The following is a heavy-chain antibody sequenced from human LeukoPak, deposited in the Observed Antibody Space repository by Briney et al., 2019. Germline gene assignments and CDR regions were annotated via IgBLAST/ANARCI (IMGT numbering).Heavy chain of an antibody. D-gene: IGHD6-19*01. CDR2: IYYSGRT. CDR1: GGSISSYY. Sequence: SETLSLTCTVSGGSISSYYWSWIRQPPGKGLEWIGYIYYSGRTNYNPSLKSRVTISVDTSKNQFPLKLSSVTAADTAVYYCARLSYSSGWSDYWGQGTLVTVSS. CDR3: ARLSYSSGWSDY. V-gene: IGHV4-59*08. J-gene: IGHJ4*02.